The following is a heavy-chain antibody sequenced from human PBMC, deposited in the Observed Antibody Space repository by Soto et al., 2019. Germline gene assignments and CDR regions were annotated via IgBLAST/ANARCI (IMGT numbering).Heavy chain of an antibody. CDR2: IWYDASNK. Sequence: VQLVESGGGVVQPGRSLRLSCAASGFTFRTYGMYWVRQAPGKGLEWVAVIWYDASNKYYADSVKGRFTISRDNSENTLYLQMNSLRAEDTAVYYCARERVDGGELDLWGQGTLVTVSS. D-gene: IGHD1-26*01. CDR1: GFTFRTYG. V-gene: IGHV3-33*01. CDR3: ARERVDGGELDL. J-gene: IGHJ4*02.